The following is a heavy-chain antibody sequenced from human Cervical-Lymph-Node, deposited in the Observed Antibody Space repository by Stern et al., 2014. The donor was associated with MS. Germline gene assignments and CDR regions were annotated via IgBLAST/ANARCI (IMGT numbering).Heavy chain of an antibody. D-gene: IGHD2-8*01. V-gene: IGHV1-18*01. CDR2: ISADSGST. CDR3: ARDKMHAFDY. CDR1: GYTFTTYG. J-gene: IGHJ4*02. Sequence: QVQLVQSGTEVKEPGASVIVSCKASGYTFTTYGISWVRQAPGQGLEWMGWISADSGSTNYAQDLRDRVTMTRDTSTGTAYLELRALRSEDTAVYYCARDKMHAFDYWGKGSLVSVSS.